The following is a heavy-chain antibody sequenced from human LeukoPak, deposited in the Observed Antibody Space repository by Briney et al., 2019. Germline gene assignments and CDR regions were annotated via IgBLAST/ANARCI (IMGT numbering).Heavy chain of an antibody. J-gene: IGHJ3*02. CDR3: AKEAMIVVVIGAFDI. D-gene: IGHD3-22*01. CDR2: ISYDGSNK. Sequence: GGSLRLSCAASGFTFSSYAMHWVRQAPGKGLEWVAVISYDGSNKYYADSVKGRFTISRDNSKNTLYLQMNSLRAEDTAVYYCAKEAMIVVVIGAFDIWGQGTMVTVSS. CDR1: GFTFSSYA. V-gene: IGHV3-30-3*01.